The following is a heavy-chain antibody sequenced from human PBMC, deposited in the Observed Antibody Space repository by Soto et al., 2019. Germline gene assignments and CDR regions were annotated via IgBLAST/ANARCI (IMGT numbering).Heavy chain of an antibody. J-gene: IGHJ5*02. D-gene: IGHD3-16*02. CDR1: GGSISSYY. V-gene: IGHV4-59*08. CDR3: ARRLITFGGVIVYNWFDP. Sequence: SETLSLTCTVSGGSISSYYWSWIRQPPGKGLEWIGYIYYSGSTNYDPSLKSRVTISVDTSKNQFSLKLSSVTAADTAVYYCARRLITFGGVIVYNWFDPWGQGTLVTVS. CDR2: IYYSGST.